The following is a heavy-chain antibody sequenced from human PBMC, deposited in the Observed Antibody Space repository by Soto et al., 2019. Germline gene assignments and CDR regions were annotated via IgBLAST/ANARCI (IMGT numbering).Heavy chain of an antibody. CDR3: ARHTPAISISDH. CDR1: GGSMSSSNW. CDR2: AHHSGRT. Sequence: SETLSLTCTVSGGSMSSSNWWNWVRQPPGKGLEWIGEAHHSGRTNYNPSLKSRVTISVDTSKNQFSLKLSSVTAADTAVYYCARHTPAISISDHWGQGTLVTVSS. J-gene: IGHJ4*02. V-gene: IGHV4-4*02. D-gene: IGHD2-15*01.